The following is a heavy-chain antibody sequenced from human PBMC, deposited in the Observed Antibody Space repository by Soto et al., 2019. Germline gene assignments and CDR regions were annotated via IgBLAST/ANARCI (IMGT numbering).Heavy chain of an antibody. Sequence: SETLSLTCTVSGGSISSSDYYWDWIRQPPGKELEWIGRISYSGSARHNPSLTGRVTVSVDTPKNQFSLKLTSVAAADTAIYYCARRNIAARAFDIWGQGTMVTVSS. J-gene: IGHJ3*02. CDR2: ISYSGSA. D-gene: IGHD6-6*01. V-gene: IGHV4-39*01. CDR1: GGSISSSDYY. CDR3: ARRNIAARAFDI.